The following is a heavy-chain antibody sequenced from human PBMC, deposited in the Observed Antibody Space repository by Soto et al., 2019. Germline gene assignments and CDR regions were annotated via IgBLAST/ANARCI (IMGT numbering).Heavy chain of an antibody. CDR1: GGTFSSYA. CDR3: ARDRRYYDSSGYWFDP. J-gene: IGHJ5*02. D-gene: IGHD3-22*01. Sequence: GASVKVSCKASGGTFSSYAISWVRQAPGQGLEWMGGIIPIFGTANYAQKFQGGVTITADKSTSTAYMELSSLRSEDTAVYYCARDRRYYDSSGYWFDPWGQGTLVTVSS. V-gene: IGHV1-69*06. CDR2: IIPIFGTA.